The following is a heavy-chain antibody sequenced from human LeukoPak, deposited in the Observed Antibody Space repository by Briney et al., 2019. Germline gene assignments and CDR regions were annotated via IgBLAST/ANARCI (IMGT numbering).Heavy chain of an antibody. CDR1: GESFSRYY. CDR3: ASPTIRRRGSFDY. D-gene: IGHD3-9*01. CDR2: INHLGVT. V-gene: IGHV4-34*01. Sequence: PSEALSLTCAVYGESFSRYYWSWIRQPPGEGLEWIGEINHLGVTNYDPSLKGRVTISVDMSKNQFTLQLTSVSAADTAIYYCASPTIRRRGSFDYWGQGSLVIVSS. J-gene: IGHJ4*02.